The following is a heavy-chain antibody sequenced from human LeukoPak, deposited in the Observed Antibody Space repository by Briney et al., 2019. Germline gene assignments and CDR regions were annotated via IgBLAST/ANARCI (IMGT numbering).Heavy chain of an antibody. Sequence: PGGSLSLSCAASGVTFSTYDMSWVRQAPGKGLEWVSYISSSGATIYYANSVKGRFTISRDNANNSLYLQMNALTAEDTAVYYCARGTWSSGWYHYWGQGTLVTVSS. CDR1: GVTFSTYD. CDR3: ARGTWSSGWYHY. CDR2: ISSSGATI. J-gene: IGHJ4*02. V-gene: IGHV3-48*03. D-gene: IGHD6-19*01.